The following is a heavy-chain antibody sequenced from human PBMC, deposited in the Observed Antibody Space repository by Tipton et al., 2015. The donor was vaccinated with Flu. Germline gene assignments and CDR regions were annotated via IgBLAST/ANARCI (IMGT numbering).Heavy chain of an antibody. Sequence: QLVQSGAEVKKPGESLKISCKGSGYSFTSYWIGWVRQMPGKGLEWMGIIYPGDSDTRYSPAFQGQVTISADKSISTTYLQWSSLKASATAMYYCARLHIVFPKYYYYYMAVWGKGTTVTVSS. CDR1: GYSFTSYW. CDR3: ARLHIVFPKYYYYYMAV. J-gene: IGHJ6*03. D-gene: IGHD2-21*01. V-gene: IGHV5-51*01. CDR2: IYPGDSDT.